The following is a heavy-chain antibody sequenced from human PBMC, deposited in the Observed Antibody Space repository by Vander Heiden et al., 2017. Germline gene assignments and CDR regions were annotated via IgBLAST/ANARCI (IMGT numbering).Heavy chain of an antibody. V-gene: IGHV3-30*04. CDR1: GFTFNSYP. CDR3: ARVGVDP. Sequence: QVQLVESGGGVVQPGRSLTLPCVVSGFTFNSYPMNWVRQAPGKGLEWVAGISFDGSNQYYAGSVKGRFTISRDNSKNTVYLQIDSLRAEDTALYYCARVGVDPWGQGTLVTVSS. CDR2: ISFDGSNQ. J-gene: IGHJ5*02.